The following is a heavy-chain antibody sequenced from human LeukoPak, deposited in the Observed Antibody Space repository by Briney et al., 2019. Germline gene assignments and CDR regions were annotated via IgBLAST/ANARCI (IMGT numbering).Heavy chain of an antibody. CDR2: FDPEDGET. V-gene: IGHV1-24*01. CDR1: GYTLTESS. CDR3: ATTTQLGYCSGGSCFRFDY. J-gene: IGHJ4*02. D-gene: IGHD2-15*01. Sequence: ASVKVSCKVSGYTLTESSMHWVRQAPGKGLEWMGGFDPEDGETIYAQKFQGRVTMTEDTSTDTAYMELSSLRSEDTAVYYCATTTQLGYCSGGSCFRFDYWGQGTLVTVSS.